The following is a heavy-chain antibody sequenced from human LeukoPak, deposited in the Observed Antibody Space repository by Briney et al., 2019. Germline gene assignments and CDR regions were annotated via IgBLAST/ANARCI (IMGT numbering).Heavy chain of an antibody. J-gene: IGHJ6*02. D-gene: IGHD3-10*01. CDR3: ARVGNYYGSGSYYLTDNYYYYGMDV. CDR2: IYSGGST. CDR1: GFTVSGNY. V-gene: IGHV3-53*01. Sequence: GGSLRLSCAASGFTVSGNYMSWVRQAPGKGLEWVSVIYSGGSTYYADSVKGRFTISRDNSKNTLYLQMNSLRAEDTAVYYCARVGNYYGSGSYYLTDNYYYYGMDVWGQGTTATVSS.